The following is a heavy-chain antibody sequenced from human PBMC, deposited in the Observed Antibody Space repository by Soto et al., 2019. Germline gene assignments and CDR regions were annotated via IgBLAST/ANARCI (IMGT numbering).Heavy chain of an antibody. CDR3: AKATHNGERGYCTSTRCAAEYFQD. J-gene: IGHJ1*01. V-gene: IGHV3-23*01. D-gene: IGHD2-2*01. Sequence: EVQLLESGGGLVQPGGSLRLSCAASGFTFSNYAMSWVRQAPGKGLEWVASITGSDVTTYYADSVKGRVTISRDNARHTLYLQMNSLRAEDTAVYYCAKATHNGERGYCTSTRCAAEYFQDWGQGALVAVSS. CDR2: ITGSDVTT. CDR1: GFTFSNYA.